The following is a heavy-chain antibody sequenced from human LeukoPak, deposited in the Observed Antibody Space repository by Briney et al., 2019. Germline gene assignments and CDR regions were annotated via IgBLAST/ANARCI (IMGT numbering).Heavy chain of an antibody. CDR1: GFTFSSYA. V-gene: IGHV3-23*01. J-gene: IGHJ4*02. CDR3: AKDGEGEYSYYFDY. D-gene: IGHD3-10*01. Sequence: GGSLRLSCAASGFTFSSYAMSWVRQAPGKGLEWVSAISGSSGRTYYADSVKGRFTISRDNSKNTLYLQVNSLRAEDTAVYYCAKDGEGEYSYYFDYWGQGALVTVSS. CDR2: ISGSSGRT.